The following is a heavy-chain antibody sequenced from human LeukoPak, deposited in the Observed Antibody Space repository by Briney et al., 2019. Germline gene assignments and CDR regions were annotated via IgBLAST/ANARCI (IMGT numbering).Heavy chain of an antibody. V-gene: IGHV3-7*01. J-gene: IGHJ4*02. CDR2: NKGDGTGE. CDR3: VRDRGWYHFDL. D-gene: IGHD3-10*01. Sequence: GGSLRLSCGASGFTLSSYWMTWIRQAPGKGLEWVAHNKGDGTGEKYVDSVKGRFTISRDNTKNSLFLQLNSLTAEDTAVYYCVRDRGWYHFDLWGQGTLVTVSS. CDR1: GFTLSSYW.